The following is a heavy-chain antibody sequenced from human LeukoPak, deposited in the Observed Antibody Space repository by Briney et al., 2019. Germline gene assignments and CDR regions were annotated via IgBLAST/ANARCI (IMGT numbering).Heavy chain of an antibody. Sequence: PGGSLRLSCAASGFTFSSYAMGWVRQAPGKGLEWVSAISGSGGSTYYADSVKGRFTISRDNSKNTLYLQMNSLRAEDTAVYYCAKDAPWDYYGSGSYYPLYYFDYWGQGTLVTVSS. CDR3: AKDAPWDYYGSGSYYPLYYFDY. CDR2: ISGSGGST. J-gene: IGHJ4*02. D-gene: IGHD3-10*01. V-gene: IGHV3-23*01. CDR1: GFTFSSYA.